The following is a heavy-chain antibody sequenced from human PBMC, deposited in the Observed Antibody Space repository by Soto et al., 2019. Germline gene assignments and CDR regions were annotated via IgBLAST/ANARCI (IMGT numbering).Heavy chain of an antibody. Sequence: QVQLVESGGGVVQPGRSLRLSCAASGFTFSNNAMDWVRQAPGKGLEWVAVISYDGSNKYIAESVKGRFTISRDNSKNTLFLQMNRLTAEDTAVYYCARGTTTSAFSAMDVWGQGNTVTVSS. CDR3: ARGTTTSAFSAMDV. CDR2: ISYDGSNK. V-gene: IGHV3-30-3*01. D-gene: IGHD1-1*01. CDR1: GFTFSNNA. J-gene: IGHJ6*02.